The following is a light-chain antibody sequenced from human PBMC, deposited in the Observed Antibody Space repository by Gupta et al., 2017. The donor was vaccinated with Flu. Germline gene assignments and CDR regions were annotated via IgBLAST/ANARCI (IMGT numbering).Light chain of an antibody. CDR1: SGHSSYA. Sequence: QLVLTQSPSASASLGASVRLTCTLSSGHSSYAFAWHQQQPEKGPRYLMKLNSDGSHSKGDGIPDRFSGSSSGAERYLTISSLQSEDEADDYCQTWGTGIQVVFGGGTKLTVL. J-gene: IGLJ2*01. V-gene: IGLV4-69*01. CDR2: LNSDGSH. CDR3: QTWGTGIQVV.